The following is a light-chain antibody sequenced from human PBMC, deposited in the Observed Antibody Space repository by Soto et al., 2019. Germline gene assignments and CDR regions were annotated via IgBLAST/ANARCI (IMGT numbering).Light chain of an antibody. V-gene: IGKV3-11*01. CDR1: QSVTSY. CDR3: LHRYNWPFT. J-gene: IGKJ5*01. CDR2: DAS. Sequence: EIVLTQSPATLSLSPGERATLSCRASQSVTSYLVWYQQKPGQAPRLLIYDASNRATGIPARFTGSGSGTDFTLTISILEPEDFAVYYCLHRYNWPFTFGQGTRLEIK.